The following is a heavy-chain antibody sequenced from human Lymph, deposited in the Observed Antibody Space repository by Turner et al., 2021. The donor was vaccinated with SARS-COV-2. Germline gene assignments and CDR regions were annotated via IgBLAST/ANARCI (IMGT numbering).Heavy chain of an antibody. V-gene: IGHV3-21*01. CDR3: ARDIPTTADYLDY. Sequence: EVQLVESGGGLVKPGGSLRLSCAASGFTFSTYSMNLVRQAPGKRLEWISSISSSSSYIYYADSVQGRFTISRDDAKNSLYLQMNSLRAEDTAVYYCARDIPTTADYLDYWGQGTLVTVSS. CDR1: GFTFSTYS. D-gene: IGHD4-17*01. J-gene: IGHJ4*02. CDR2: ISSSSSYI.